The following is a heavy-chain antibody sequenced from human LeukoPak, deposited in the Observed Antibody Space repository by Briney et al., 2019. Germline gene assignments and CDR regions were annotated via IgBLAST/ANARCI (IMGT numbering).Heavy chain of an antibody. V-gene: IGHV5-51*01. Sequence: GESLKISCQGFGYSFTSYWIGWVRQMPGKGMEWMGVIYPGDSRIRYNPSFQGQVTISVEKSISTAYLQWVSLRASDSAMYYCACRDLTSTWSIPWGQGTLVTVSS. CDR1: GYSFTSYW. D-gene: IGHD6-13*01. J-gene: IGHJ5*02. CDR3: ACRDLTSTWSIP. CDR2: IYPGDSRI.